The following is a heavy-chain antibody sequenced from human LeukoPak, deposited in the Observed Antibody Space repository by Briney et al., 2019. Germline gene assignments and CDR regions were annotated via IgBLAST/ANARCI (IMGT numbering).Heavy chain of an antibody. Sequence: ASVTVSCKASGYTFTSYYMHWVRQAPGQGLEWMGIINPSGGSTSYAQKFQGRVTMTRDTSTSTVYMELSSLRSEDTAVYYCARVLTIFDYGMDVWGQGTTVTVSS. D-gene: IGHD3-3*01. CDR2: INPSGGST. J-gene: IGHJ6*02. V-gene: IGHV1-46*01. CDR1: GYTFTSYY. CDR3: ARVLTIFDYGMDV.